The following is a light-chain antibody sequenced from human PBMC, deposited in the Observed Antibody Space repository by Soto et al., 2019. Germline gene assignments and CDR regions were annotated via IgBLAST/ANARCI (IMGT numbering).Light chain of an antibody. J-gene: IGKJ4*01. V-gene: IGKV1-39*01. CDR1: QTISNF. Sequence: DIQMTQSPSSLSASVGDRVTITCRASQTISNFLNWYQQIPGKAPKLLISAAASLQSGVPSRFSGVGSGTDFTLTISSLQPEDFATYYCQQSYSTPLTFGGGTKVEIE. CDR3: QQSYSTPLT. CDR2: AAA.